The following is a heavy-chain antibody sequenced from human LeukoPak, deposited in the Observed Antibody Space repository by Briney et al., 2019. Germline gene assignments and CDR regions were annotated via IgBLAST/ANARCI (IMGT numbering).Heavy chain of an antibody. Sequence: ASVKVSCKASGYTFTGYYMHWVRQAPGQGLEWMGWISAYKGNTNYAQKLQGRVTMTTDTSTSTAYMELRSLRSDDTAVYYCARGGRQWLAAGSLDYWGQGTLVTVSS. J-gene: IGHJ4*02. V-gene: IGHV1-18*04. CDR1: GYTFTGYY. CDR2: ISAYKGNT. D-gene: IGHD6-19*01. CDR3: ARGGRQWLAAGSLDY.